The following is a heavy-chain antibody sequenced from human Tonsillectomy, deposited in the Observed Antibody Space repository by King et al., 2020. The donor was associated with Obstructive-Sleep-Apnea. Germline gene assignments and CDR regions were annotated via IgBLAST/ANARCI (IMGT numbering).Heavy chain of an antibody. CDR2: ISYDGSNK. D-gene: IGHD3-3*01. Sequence: VQLVESGGGVVQPGRSLRLSCAASGFTFSSYAMHWVRQAPGKGLEWVAFISYDGSNKYYADSVKGRFTIARDNSKTTLYLQMNSLRAEDTAVYYCAREFNTYYDAWGQGTLVTVSS. V-gene: IGHV3-30-3*01. CDR3: AREFNTYYDA. CDR1: GFTFSSYA. J-gene: IGHJ4*02.